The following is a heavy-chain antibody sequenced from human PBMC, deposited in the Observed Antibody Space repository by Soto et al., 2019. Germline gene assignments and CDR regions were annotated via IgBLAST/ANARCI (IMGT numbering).Heavy chain of an antibody. CDR1: GGSISSSSYY. Sequence: QLQLQESGPGLVKPSETLSLTCTVSGGSISSSSYYWGWIRQPPGNGLEWIGSIYYSGSTYYNPSLKSRVTISVDTSKNQFSLKLSSVTAADTAVYFCARSRYSSGWYEFDYWGQGTLVTVSS. D-gene: IGHD6-19*01. V-gene: IGHV4-39*01. CDR3: ARSRYSSGWYEFDY. J-gene: IGHJ4*02. CDR2: IYYSGST.